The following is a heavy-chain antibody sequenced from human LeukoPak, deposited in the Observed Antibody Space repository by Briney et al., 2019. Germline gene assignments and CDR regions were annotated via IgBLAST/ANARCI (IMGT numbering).Heavy chain of an antibody. D-gene: IGHD6-13*01. CDR1: GFPFTTYW. Sequence: GGSLRLSCAASGFPFTTYWMHWVRQVPGKGLVWVSRISTDGSGTSYADSVRGRFTISRDNAMNTLYLQMNSLRAEDTAVYYCARGSSWYDEGADAFDIWGQGTMVTVSS. V-gene: IGHV3-74*01. CDR3: ARGSSWYDEGADAFDI. J-gene: IGHJ3*02. CDR2: ISTDGSGT.